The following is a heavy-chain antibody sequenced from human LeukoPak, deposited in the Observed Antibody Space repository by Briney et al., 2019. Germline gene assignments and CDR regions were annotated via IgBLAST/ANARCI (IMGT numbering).Heavy chain of an antibody. J-gene: IGHJ5*02. V-gene: IGHV4-59*11. CDR3: ARDPAGSGWYDP. D-gene: IGHD1-26*01. Sequence: SETLSLTCTVSGGSISSHYWGWIRQPPGKGLEWIGYMSYAGTTKYNPSPKSRVTISVDTSKNQVSMKLTSVSAADTAVYHCARDPAGSGWYDPWGPGTLVAVSS. CDR1: GGSISSHY. CDR2: MSYAGTT.